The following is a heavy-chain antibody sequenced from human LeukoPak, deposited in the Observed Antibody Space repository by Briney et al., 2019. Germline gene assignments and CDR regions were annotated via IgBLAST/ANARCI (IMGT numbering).Heavy chain of an antibody. V-gene: IGHV3-48*03. CDR2: ISGSGQTI. CDR3: AKRSGGPSPFDY. D-gene: IGHD3-3*01. Sequence: PGGSLRLSCAASGFTFSYYEMNWVRQAPGKGLEWVAYISGSGQTIYYADSVKGRFTISRDNAKTSVYLHMTTLRAEDTAVYYCAKRSGGPSPFDYWGQGTLVTVSS. CDR1: GFTFSYYE. J-gene: IGHJ4*02.